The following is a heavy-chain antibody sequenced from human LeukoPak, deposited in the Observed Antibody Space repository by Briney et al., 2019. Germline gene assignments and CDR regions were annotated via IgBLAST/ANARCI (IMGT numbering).Heavy chain of an antibody. J-gene: IGHJ4*02. CDR1: GLIFDNYR. D-gene: IGHD1-26*01. V-gene: IGHV3-7*01. Sequence: GGSLRLSCAVSGLIFDNYRMSWVRQAPGKGLEWVANINQDGSEKYYVDSVKGRFTISRDNGKNSLYLQMNSLRAEDTAVYYCARDGGIYSGSYWVDYWGQGILVTVSS. CDR2: INQDGSEK. CDR3: ARDGGIYSGSYWVDY.